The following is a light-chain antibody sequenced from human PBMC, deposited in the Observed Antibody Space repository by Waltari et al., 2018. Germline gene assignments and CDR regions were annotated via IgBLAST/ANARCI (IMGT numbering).Light chain of an antibody. CDR3: QRYGSSPPVYT. J-gene: IGKJ2*01. CDR1: QSVSSSY. V-gene: IGKV3-20*01. CDR2: ATS. Sequence: EVVLTQFPGTLSLSPGERAILSCRTSQSVSSSYFAWYQQKPGQAPRLLIYATSTRVTGAPDRFSGSGSGTDFALSISRLEPEDFAVYFCQRYGSSPPVYTFGPGTKLVIK.